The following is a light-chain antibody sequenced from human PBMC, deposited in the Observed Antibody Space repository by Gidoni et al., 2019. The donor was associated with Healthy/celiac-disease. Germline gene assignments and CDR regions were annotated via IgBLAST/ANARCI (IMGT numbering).Light chain of an antibody. CDR1: QSGSSSY. J-gene: IGKJ4*01. V-gene: IGKV3-20*01. CDR3: QQYGSSPLT. Sequence: EIVLTQSPGTLSLSPGERATLSCRASQSGSSSYLAWYQQKPGQAPRLLICGASSRATGIPDRFSGSGSGTDFTLTISRLEPEDFAVYYCQQYGSSPLTFGGGTKVEIK. CDR2: GAS.